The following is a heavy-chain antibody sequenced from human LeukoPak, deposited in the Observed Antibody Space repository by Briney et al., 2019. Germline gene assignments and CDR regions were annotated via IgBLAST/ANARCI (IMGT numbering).Heavy chain of an antibody. CDR2: ISAYNGNT. Sequence: GASVKVSCKASGYTFTSYGISWVRQAPGQGLEWMGWISAYNGNTNYAQKLQGRVTMTTDASTSTAYMELRRLRSDDTAVYYCATSTVTTGDYFDYWGQGTLVTVSS. CDR1: GYTFTSYG. D-gene: IGHD4-17*01. CDR3: ATSTVTTGDYFDY. J-gene: IGHJ4*02. V-gene: IGHV1-18*01.